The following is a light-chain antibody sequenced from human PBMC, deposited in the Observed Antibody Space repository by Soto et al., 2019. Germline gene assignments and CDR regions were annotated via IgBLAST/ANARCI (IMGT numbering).Light chain of an antibody. V-gene: IGLV2-14*01. CDR3: SSYTSRDTLV. Sequence: QSVLTQPASVSGSPGQSITISCTGTSSDVGGYNYVSWYQQHPDKAPKLIICEVINRPSGVSNRFSGSKSGNTASLTISGLQAEDEADYYCSSYTSRDTLVFGTGTKVT. CDR2: EVI. CDR1: SSDVGGYNY. J-gene: IGLJ1*01.